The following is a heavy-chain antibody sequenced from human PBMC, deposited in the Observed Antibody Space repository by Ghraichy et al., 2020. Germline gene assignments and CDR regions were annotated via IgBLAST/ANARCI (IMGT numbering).Heavy chain of an antibody. CDR3: ARLSSSWLHSPFDY. D-gene: IGHD6-13*01. CDR2: IYYSGST. J-gene: IGHJ4*02. CDR1: GGSISSSSYY. V-gene: IGHV4-39*01. Sequence: SETLSLTCTVSGGSISSSSYYWGWIRQPPGKGLEWIGTIYYSGSTYYNPSLKSRVTISVDTSKNQFSLKLSSVTDADTAVYYCARLSSSWLHSPFDYWGQGTLVTVSS.